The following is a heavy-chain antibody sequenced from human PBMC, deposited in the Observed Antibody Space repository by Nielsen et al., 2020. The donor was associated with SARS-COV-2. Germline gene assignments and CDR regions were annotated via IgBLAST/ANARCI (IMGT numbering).Heavy chain of an antibody. CDR1: GFNVSSNY. V-gene: IGHV3-53*01. J-gene: IGHJ4*02. D-gene: IGHD6-13*01. CDR3: ARGLAAAVDY. CDR2: IYSGGST. Sequence: GGSLRLSCAASGFNVSSNYMSWVRQAPGKGLECVSVIYSGGSTYYADSVKGRFTISRDNCKNTLYLQMNSLRADDTAVYYCARGLAAAVDYWGQGTLVTVSS.